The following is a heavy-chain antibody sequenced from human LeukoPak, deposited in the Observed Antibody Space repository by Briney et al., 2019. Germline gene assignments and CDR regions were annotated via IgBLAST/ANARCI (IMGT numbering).Heavy chain of an antibody. CDR3: ARDSGTTGEVKFDP. V-gene: IGHV4-59*01. Sequence: SEALSLTCTVSGGSISNNDWSWIRQPPGKGLEWIGYIYNSGSTNYNPSLKSRVTISVDTSKNQFSLKLSSVTAADTAVYYCARDSGTTGEVKFDPWGQGTLVTVSS. D-gene: IGHD3-10*01. CDR2: IYNSGST. J-gene: IGHJ5*02. CDR1: GGSISNND.